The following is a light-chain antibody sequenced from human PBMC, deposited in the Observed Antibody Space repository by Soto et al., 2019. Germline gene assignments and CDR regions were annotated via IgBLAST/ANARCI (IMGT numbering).Light chain of an antibody. CDR1: QSVSNS. CDR3: QQYYNWPRT. J-gene: IGKJ1*01. V-gene: IGKV3-15*01. CDR2: GAS. Sequence: ETVMTQSPAILSVSPGESATLSCRAGQSVSNSLAWYQQKPGQAPRLLIYGASSRATGVPATFSGSGSETQFTLTISSLQSEDFAVYYCQQYYNWPRTFGQGTRVEIK.